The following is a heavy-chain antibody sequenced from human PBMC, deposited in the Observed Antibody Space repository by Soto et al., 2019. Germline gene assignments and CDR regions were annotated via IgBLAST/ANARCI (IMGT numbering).Heavy chain of an antibody. CDR2: IYYSGST. V-gene: IGHV4-61*01. D-gene: IGHD3-22*01. CDR1: GGSVSSGSYY. CDR3: ARGTTNDSSGYYYVGFDP. J-gene: IGHJ5*02. Sequence: SSETLSLTCTVSGGSVSSGSYYWSWIRQPPGKGLEWIGYIYYSGSTNYNPSLKSRVTISVDTSKNQFSLKLSSVTAADTAVYYCARGTTNDSSGYYYVGFDPWGQGTLVTVSS.